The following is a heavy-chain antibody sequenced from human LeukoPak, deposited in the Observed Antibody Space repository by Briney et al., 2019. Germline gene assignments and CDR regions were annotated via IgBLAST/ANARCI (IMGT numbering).Heavy chain of an antibody. Sequence: SETLSLTCTVSGGSISSSNYYWGCIRQPPGKGLEWIGSIYYSGSTYYNPSLKSRVTISVDTSKNQFSLKLSSVTAADTAVYYCARVPSPYYYYGMDVWGQGTTVTVSS. CDR3: ARVPSPYYYYGMDV. V-gene: IGHV4-39*01. CDR2: IYYSGST. CDR1: GGSISSSNYY. D-gene: IGHD2-2*01. J-gene: IGHJ6*02.